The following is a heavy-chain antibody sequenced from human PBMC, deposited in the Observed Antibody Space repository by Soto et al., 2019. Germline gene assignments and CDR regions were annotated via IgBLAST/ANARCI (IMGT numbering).Heavy chain of an antibody. Sequence: SETLSLTCTVSGGSISSGDYYWSWIRQPPGKGLEWIGYIYYSGSTYYNPSLKSRVTISVDTSKSQFSLKLSSVTAADTAVYYCARGGENYYDSSGYYYDPYNWFDPWGQGTLVTVSS. D-gene: IGHD3-22*01. CDR3: ARGGENYYDSSGYYYDPYNWFDP. CDR1: GGSISSGDYY. J-gene: IGHJ5*02. V-gene: IGHV4-30-4*01. CDR2: IYYSGST.